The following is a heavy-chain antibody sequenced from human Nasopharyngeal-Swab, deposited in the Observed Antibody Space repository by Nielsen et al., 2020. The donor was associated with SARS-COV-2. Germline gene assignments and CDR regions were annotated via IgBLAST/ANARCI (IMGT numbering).Heavy chain of an antibody. Sequence: GESLKISCAASGFTFSSYAMSWVRQAPGKGPEWVGRIKSKTDGGTTDYAAPVKGRFTISRDDSKNTLYLQMNSLKTEDTAVYYCTTDKGWGYSYGFRDYYYGMDVWGQGTTVTVSS. CDR3: TTDKGWGYSYGFRDYYYGMDV. CDR2: IKSKTDGGTT. D-gene: IGHD5-18*01. CDR1: GFTFSSYA. V-gene: IGHV3-15*01. J-gene: IGHJ6*02.